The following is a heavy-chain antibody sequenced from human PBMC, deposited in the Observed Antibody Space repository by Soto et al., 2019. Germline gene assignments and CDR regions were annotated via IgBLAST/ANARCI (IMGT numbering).Heavy chain of an antibody. CDR2: ISSSGDDI. CDR1: GFSFSDYS. D-gene: IGHD2-21*02. J-gene: IGHJ4*02. V-gene: IGHV3-48*02. Sequence: VQLVESGGGLVYPGGSLRLSCVGSGFSFSDYSMNWVRQAPGKGLQWVSYISSSGDDIHYADSVKGRFIVSRDNAKNSFFLQMNSLRDDDTAIYYCARLPKGSLVTAWGQGTLVTVSS. CDR3: ARLPKGSLVTA.